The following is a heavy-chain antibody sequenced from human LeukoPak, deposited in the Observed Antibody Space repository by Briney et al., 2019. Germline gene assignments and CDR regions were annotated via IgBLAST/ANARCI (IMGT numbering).Heavy chain of an antibody. CDR2: FDPEDGET. CDR1: GYTLTELS. V-gene: IGHV1-24*01. CDR3: ATRPKAVTRRYFDY. J-gene: IGHJ4*02. D-gene: IGHD4-17*01. Sequence: ASVKVSCKVSGYTLTELSMHWVLQAPGKGLGWVGGFDPEDGETIYAQKFQGRVTMTEDTSTDTAYMQLSSLRSEDTAVYYCATRPKAVTRRYFDYWGQGPLVTVSS.